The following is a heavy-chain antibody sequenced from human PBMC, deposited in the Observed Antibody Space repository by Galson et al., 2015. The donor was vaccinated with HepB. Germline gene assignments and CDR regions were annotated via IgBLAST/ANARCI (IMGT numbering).Heavy chain of an antibody. CDR3: ARDGGGSNFCY. J-gene: IGHJ4*02. V-gene: IGHV3-48*01. D-gene: IGHD2-15*01. CDR1: GFTFSSYS. CDR2: ISTSSSII. Sequence: SLRLSCAASGFTFSSYSMNWVRQAPGKGLEWVSYISTSSSIIYYADSVKGRFTISRDNAKKPLYLQMNSLRAEDTAVYFCARDGGGSNFCYREQRTLVTVAS.